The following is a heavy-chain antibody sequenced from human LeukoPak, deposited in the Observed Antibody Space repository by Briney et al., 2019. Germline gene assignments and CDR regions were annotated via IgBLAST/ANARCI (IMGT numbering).Heavy chain of an antibody. V-gene: IGHV1-69*02. CDR2: IIPILGIA. CDR3: AGRFGSSLSWFDP. D-gene: IGHD6-13*01. Sequence: SVKVSCKASGGTFSSYTISWVRQAPGQGLEWMGRIIPILGIANYAQKFQGRVTMTADKSTSTAYMGLSSLRSEDTAVYYCAGRFGSSLSWFDPWGQGTLVTVSS. CDR1: GGTFSSYT. J-gene: IGHJ5*02.